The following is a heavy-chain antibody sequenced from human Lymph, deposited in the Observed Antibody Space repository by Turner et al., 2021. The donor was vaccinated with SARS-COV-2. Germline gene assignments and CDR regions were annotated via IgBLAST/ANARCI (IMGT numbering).Heavy chain of an antibody. CDR2: MNPNRGNT. V-gene: IGHV1-8*02. Sequence: QVLLVQSGAEVKQPGASVKVSCKAPGYTFTSYYINWVRQATGQGLEWMGWMNPNRGNTGYAQKFQGRVTMTRNTSISTAYMELSSLRSEDTDGYYCARGRYSGGGMDVWGQGTTVTVSS. J-gene: IGHJ6*02. CDR1: GYTFTSYY. D-gene: IGHD1-26*01. CDR3: ARGRYSGGGMDV.